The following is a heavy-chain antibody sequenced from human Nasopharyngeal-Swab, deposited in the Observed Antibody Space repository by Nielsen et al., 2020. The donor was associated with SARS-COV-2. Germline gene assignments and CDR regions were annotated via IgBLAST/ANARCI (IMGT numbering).Heavy chain of an antibody. D-gene: IGHD6-19*01. J-gene: IGHJ4*02. CDR2: ITWNRGGI. CDR1: GFTFDDYA. CDR3: AKLGAQGAVADHFDS. V-gene: IGHV3-9*01. Sequence: GGSLRLSCAASGFTFDDYAMHWVRQAPGKGLEWVSGITWNRGGIGYADSVKGRFTISRDNAKNSLYLQMNSLRPEDTALYYCAKLGAQGAVADHFDSWGQGTLVTVSS.